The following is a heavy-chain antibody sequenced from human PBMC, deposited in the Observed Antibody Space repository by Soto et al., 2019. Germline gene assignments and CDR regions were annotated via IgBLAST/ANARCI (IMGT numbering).Heavy chain of an antibody. J-gene: IGHJ4*02. D-gene: IGHD3-22*01. CDR3: AGLYPYESSGSHPNY. CDR1: GGSISSSSSY. V-gene: IGHV4-39*01. CDR2: IYYLGNT. Sequence: SETLSLTCTVSGGSISSSSSYWGWIRQPPGKGLEWVGSIYYLGNTYYNPSLGSRVTISVDTSKNQFSLKLRSVTAADTAVFYCAGLYPYESSGSHPNYWGQGALVTVSS.